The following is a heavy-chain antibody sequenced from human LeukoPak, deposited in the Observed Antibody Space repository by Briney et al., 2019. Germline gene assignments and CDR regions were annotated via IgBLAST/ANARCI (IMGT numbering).Heavy chain of an antibody. J-gene: IGHJ5*02. CDR3: ARDSRRLAWFGANWFDP. V-gene: IGHV3-21*01. CDR1: GFTFSSYS. Sequence: GGSLRLSCAASGFTFSSYSMNWVRQAPGKGLEWVSSISGSSSYIYYADSVKGRFTISRDNAKNSLYLQMNSLRAEDTAVYYCARDSRRLAWFGANWFDPWGRGTLVTVSS. D-gene: IGHD3-10*01. CDR2: ISGSSSYI.